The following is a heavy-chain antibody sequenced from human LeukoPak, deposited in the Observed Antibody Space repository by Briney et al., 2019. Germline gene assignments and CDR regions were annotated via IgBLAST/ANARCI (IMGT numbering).Heavy chain of an antibody. CDR1: GYTFTSYY. V-gene: IGHV1-46*01. J-gene: IGHJ4*02. Sequence: ASVKVSCKASGYTFTSYYMHWVRQAPGQGLEWMGIINPSGGSTSYAQKFQGRVTMTRDTSTSTLYMELSSLRSEDTAVYYCARGNPTNYGAYLYYFDYWGQGTLVTVSS. CDR2: INPSGGST. CDR3: ARGNPTNYGAYLYYFDY. D-gene: IGHD4-17*01.